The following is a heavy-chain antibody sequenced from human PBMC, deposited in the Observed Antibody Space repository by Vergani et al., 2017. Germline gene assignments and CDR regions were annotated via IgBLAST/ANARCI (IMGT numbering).Heavy chain of an antibody. V-gene: IGHV4-59*01. Sequence: QVQLQESGPGLVKPSETLSLTCTVSGGSISSYYCSWIRQPPGKGLEWIGYIYYSGSTNYNPSLKSRVTISVDTSKNQFSLKLSSVTAADTAVYYCARETAAAGTADYWGQGTLVTVSS. CDR1: GGSISSYY. CDR3: ARETAAAGTADY. D-gene: IGHD6-13*01. CDR2: IYYSGST. J-gene: IGHJ4*02.